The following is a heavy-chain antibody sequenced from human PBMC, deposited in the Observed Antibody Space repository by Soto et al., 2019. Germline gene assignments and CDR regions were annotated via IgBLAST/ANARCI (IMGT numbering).Heavy chain of an antibody. CDR2: IYYSGST. J-gene: IGHJ5*02. V-gene: IGHV4-59*01. CDR1: GGSISSYY. CDR3: ARAHCTNGVCYSVNWFDP. Sequence: KASETLSLTCTVSGGSISSYYWSWIRQPPGKGLEWIGYIYYSGSTNYNPSLKSRVTISVDTSKNQFSLKLSSVTAADTAVYYCARAHCTNGVCYSVNWFDPWGQGTLVTVSS. D-gene: IGHD2-8*01.